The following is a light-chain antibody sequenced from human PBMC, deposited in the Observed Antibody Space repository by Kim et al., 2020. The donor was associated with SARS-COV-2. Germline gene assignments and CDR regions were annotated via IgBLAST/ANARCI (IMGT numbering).Light chain of an antibody. Sequence: EIVLTQSPGTLSLSPGERATLSCRASQSVSSSYLAWYQQRPGQAPRLLIYGASSRATDIPDRFTGSGSGTDFTLTISRLEPEDFAVYYCQQYGSSPYTFGQGTKLDI. J-gene: IGKJ2*01. CDR3: QQYGSSPYT. V-gene: IGKV3-20*01. CDR2: GAS. CDR1: QSVSSSY.